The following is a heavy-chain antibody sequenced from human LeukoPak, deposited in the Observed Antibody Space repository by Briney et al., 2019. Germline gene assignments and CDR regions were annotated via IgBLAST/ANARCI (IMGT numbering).Heavy chain of an antibody. D-gene: IGHD2-2*01. CDR1: GFTVSSNY. V-gene: IGHV3-53*01. Sequence: GGSLRLSCAASGFTVSSNYMSWVRQAPGKGLEWVSVIYSGGSTYYADSVKGRFTISRDNSKNTLYLQMNSLRAEDTAVYYCARDRVGCSSTSCELPDAFDIWGQGTMVTVSS. CDR3: ARDRVGCSSTSCELPDAFDI. J-gene: IGHJ3*02. CDR2: IYSGGST.